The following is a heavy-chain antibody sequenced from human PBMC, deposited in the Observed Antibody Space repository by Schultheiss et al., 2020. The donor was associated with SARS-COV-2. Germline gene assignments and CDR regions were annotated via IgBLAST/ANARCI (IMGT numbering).Heavy chain of an antibody. Sequence: GGSLRLSCAASGFTFSSYSINWVRQAPGKGLEWVSSISSSSSYIYYADSVKGRFTISRDNAKNSLYLQMNSLKTEDTAVYYCARHPSDDFWSGYFSPFDIWGQGTMVTVSS. CDR2: ISSSSSYI. CDR1: GFTFSSYS. J-gene: IGHJ3*02. V-gene: IGHV3-21*04. CDR3: ARHPSDDFWSGYFSPFDI. D-gene: IGHD3-3*01.